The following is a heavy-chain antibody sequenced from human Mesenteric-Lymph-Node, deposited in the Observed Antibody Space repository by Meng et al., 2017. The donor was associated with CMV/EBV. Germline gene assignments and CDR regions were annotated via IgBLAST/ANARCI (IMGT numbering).Heavy chain of an antibody. CDR1: GGSVSSGSYY. J-gene: IGHJ5*02. CDR2: IYYSGST. D-gene: IGHD5-18*01. CDR3: ARGSYGGWFDP. Sequence: ESLKIFCTVSGGSVSSGSYYWSWIRQPPGKGLEWIGYIYYSGSTNYNPSLKSRVTISVDTSKNQFSLKLSSVTAADTAVYYCARGSYGGWFDPWGQGTLVTVSS. V-gene: IGHV4-61*01.